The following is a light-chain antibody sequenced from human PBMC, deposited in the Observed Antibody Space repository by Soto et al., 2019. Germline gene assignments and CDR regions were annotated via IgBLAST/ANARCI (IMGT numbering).Light chain of an antibody. CDR3: CSYAVSSTYV. CDR1: SSDIGGYNY. Sequence: QSVLTQPASVSGSPGQSIAISCTGTSSDIGGYNYVSWFQQHPGRAPRVLISEVSNRPSGVSHRFSGSKAGITASLTISGLQAEDEADYVCCSYAVSSTYVFGAGTKVTVL. V-gene: IGLV2-23*02. J-gene: IGLJ1*01. CDR2: EVS.